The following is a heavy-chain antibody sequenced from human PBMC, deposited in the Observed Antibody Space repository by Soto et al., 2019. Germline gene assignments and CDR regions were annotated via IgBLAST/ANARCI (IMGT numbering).Heavy chain of an antibody. J-gene: IGHJ4*02. D-gene: IGHD3-10*01. CDR1: GYSFTSYW. CDR3: ARLTDPWFGEPGLGY. V-gene: IGHV5-10-1*01. Sequence: GESLKISCKGSGYSFTSYWISWVRQMPGKGLEWMGRIDPSDSYTNYSPSFQGHVTISADKSISTAYLQWSSLKASDTAMYYCARLTDPWFGEPGLGYWGQGTLVTVSS. CDR2: IDPSDSYT.